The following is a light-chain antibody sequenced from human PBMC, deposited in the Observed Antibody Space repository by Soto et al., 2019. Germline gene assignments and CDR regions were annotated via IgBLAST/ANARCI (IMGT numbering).Light chain of an antibody. Sequence: DIQMTQSPSTLSASVGDRVTITCRASQSISNWLAWYQQKPGKAPKLLIYKASSLESGVPSRFSGSGSGTEFTLTISSLQADDFATYYCQHKRTFGQGTKVEIK. V-gene: IGKV1-5*03. J-gene: IGKJ1*01. CDR1: QSISNW. CDR2: KAS. CDR3: QHKRT.